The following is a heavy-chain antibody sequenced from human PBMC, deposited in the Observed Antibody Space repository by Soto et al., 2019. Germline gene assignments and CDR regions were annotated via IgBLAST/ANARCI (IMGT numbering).Heavy chain of an antibody. J-gene: IGHJ5*02. V-gene: IGHV1-3*01. CDR3: ARGYTFPFDP. D-gene: IGHD1-26*01. Sequence: AASVKVSCKASGYTFTSYGISWVRQAPGQGLEWMGWINAGNGNTKYSQKFQGRVTITRDTSASTAYMELSSLRSEDTAVYYCARGYTFPFDPWGQGTLVTVSS. CDR1: GYTFTSYG. CDR2: INAGNGNT.